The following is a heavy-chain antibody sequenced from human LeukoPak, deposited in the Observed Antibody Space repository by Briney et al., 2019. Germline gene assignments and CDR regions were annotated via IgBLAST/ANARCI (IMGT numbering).Heavy chain of an antibody. CDR2: ISGSGGTT. V-gene: IGHV3-23*01. Sequence: GGSLRLSCEASGFTFSSYTMSWVRQAPGKGLEWVSAISGSGGTTYYADSVKGRFTISRDNSKKTMYLQMKSLRAEDTAVYYCATAGVDSSGSYSHDYWGQGTLVTVSS. CDR1: GFTFSSYT. J-gene: IGHJ4*02. D-gene: IGHD3-10*01. CDR3: ATAGVDSSGSYSHDY.